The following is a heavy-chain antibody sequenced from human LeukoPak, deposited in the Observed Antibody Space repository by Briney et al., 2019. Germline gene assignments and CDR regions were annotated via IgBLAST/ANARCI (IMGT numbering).Heavy chain of an antibody. CDR1: GFTFSSYA. J-gene: IGHJ4*02. D-gene: IGHD6-19*01. CDR3: AILIAVAGPATFY. Sequence: GGSLRLSCAASGFTFSSYAMSWVRQAPGKGLQWVSSISGSGDSTYYADSVKGRFTISRDNSNNALYLQMNSLRAEDTAVYYCAILIAVAGPATFYWGQGTLVTVSS. CDR2: ISGSGDST. V-gene: IGHV3-23*01.